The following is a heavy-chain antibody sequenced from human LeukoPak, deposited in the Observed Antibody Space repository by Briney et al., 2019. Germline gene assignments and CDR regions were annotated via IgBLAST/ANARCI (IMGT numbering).Heavy chain of an antibody. CDR1: GFTFSSYW. CDR2: IKQDGSEK. Sequence: GGSLRLSCAASGFTFSSYWMSWVRQAPGKGLEWVANIKQDGSEKYYVDSVKGRFTISRDNAKNSLYLQMNSLRAEDTAVYYCAKRGVAVAGINWFDPWGQGTLVTVSS. V-gene: IGHV3-7*03. D-gene: IGHD6-19*01. J-gene: IGHJ5*02. CDR3: AKRGVAVAGINWFDP.